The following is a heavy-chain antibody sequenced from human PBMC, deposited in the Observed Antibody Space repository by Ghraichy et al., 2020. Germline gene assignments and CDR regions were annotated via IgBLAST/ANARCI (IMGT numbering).Heavy chain of an antibody. CDR3: ARASKVVRFYYYDGMDV. D-gene: IGHD4-23*01. Sequence: GGSLRLSCVGSGFTFSGYNMNWVRQSPGKGLEWVSYITISSRSIFYADPVKGRFTVSRDNAQNSLYLQMNSLRDEDTAVYYCARASKVVRFYYYDGMDVWGQGTTVTVSS. V-gene: IGHV3-48*02. CDR1: GFTFSGYN. J-gene: IGHJ6*02. CDR2: ITISSRSI.